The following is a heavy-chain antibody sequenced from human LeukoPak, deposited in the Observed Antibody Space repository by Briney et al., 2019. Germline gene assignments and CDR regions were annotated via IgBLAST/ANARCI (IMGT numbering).Heavy chain of an antibody. D-gene: IGHD3-22*01. Sequence: SETLSLTCTVSGVSISSSTYHWGWIRQPPGKGLEWIGTIYYSGITDYNPSLKSRVTISVDTSKNQFSLKLSSVTAADTAVYYCASYRSAYADYWGQGTLVTVSS. CDR3: ASYRSAYADY. J-gene: IGHJ4*02. CDR1: GVSISSSTYH. CDR2: IYYSGIT. V-gene: IGHV4-39*01.